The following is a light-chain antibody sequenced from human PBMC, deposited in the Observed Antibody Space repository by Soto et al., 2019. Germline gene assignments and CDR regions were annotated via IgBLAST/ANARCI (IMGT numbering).Light chain of an antibody. J-gene: IGKJ1*01. CDR1: QSVGSN. Sequence: EIVMTQSPDTLSVSPGETATLSWRASQSVGSNLAWYQQKPGQAPRLLISDASTRAAGLPARFSGSGSGTEFTLTISSLQSEDFAVYYCQQSNNWPKTFGQGTKVEIK. CDR2: DAS. CDR3: QQSNNWPKT. V-gene: IGKV3-15*01.